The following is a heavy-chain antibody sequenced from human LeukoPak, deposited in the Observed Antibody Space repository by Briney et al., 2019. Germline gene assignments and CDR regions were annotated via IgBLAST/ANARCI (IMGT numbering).Heavy chain of an antibody. D-gene: IGHD5-12*01. CDR2: MNPNSGNT. CDR1: GSTFTIYD. V-gene: IGHV1-8*03. Sequence: ASVTVSFKASGSTFTIYDINWVRQATGQGLEWMGWMNPNSGNTGYAQKFQGRVTITRNTSISTAQMELSSLRSEDTAVYYCARAPKWQGYYYYMDVWGKGTTVTVSS. CDR3: ARAPKWQGYYYYMDV. J-gene: IGHJ6*03.